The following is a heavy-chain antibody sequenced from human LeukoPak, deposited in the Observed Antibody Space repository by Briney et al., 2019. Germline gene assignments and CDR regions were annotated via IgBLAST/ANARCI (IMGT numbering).Heavy chain of an antibody. Sequence: GGSLRLSCAASGFTFSSYGMHWVRQAPGKGLEWVAVISYDGSNKYYADSVKGRFTISRDNSKNTLYLQMNSLRAEDTAVYYCASLYDILTGYNLDYWGQGTLVTVSS. J-gene: IGHJ4*02. CDR2: ISYDGSNK. D-gene: IGHD3-9*01. V-gene: IGHV3-30*03. CDR3: ASLYDILTGYNLDY. CDR1: GFTFSSYG.